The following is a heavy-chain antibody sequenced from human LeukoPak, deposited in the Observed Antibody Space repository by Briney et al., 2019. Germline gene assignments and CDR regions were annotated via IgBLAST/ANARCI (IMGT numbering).Heavy chain of an antibody. J-gene: IGHJ5*02. CDR1: GGSISSGDYY. CDR3: ARAAVSNWFDP. CDR2: IYHSGST. Sequence: PSQTLSLTCTVSGGSISSGDYYWSWIRQPPGKGLEWIGYIYHSGSTYCNPSLKSRVTISVDTSKNQFSLKLSSVTAADTAVYYCARAAVSNWFDPWGQGTLVTVSS. V-gene: IGHV4-30-4*01.